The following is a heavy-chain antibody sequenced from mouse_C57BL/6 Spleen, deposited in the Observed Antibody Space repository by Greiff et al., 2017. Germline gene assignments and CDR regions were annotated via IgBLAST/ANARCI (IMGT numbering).Heavy chain of an antibody. V-gene: IGHV14-4*01. Sequence: EVKLMESGAELVRPGASVKLSCTASGFNIKDDYMHWVKQRPEQGLEWIGWIDPENGDTEYASKFQGKATITADTSSNTAYLQLSSLTSEDTAVYYCTTPDFNWGQGTTLTVSS. CDR1: GFNIKDDY. CDR3: TTPDFN. J-gene: IGHJ2*01. D-gene: IGHD2-13*01. CDR2: IDPENGDT.